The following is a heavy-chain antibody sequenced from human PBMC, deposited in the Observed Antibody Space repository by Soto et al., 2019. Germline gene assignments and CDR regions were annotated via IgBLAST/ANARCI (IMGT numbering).Heavy chain of an antibody. CDR3: AKDLALKTFGPFSASDI. CDR2: ISPYNDNT. D-gene: IGHD3-16*01. J-gene: IGHJ3*02. CDR1: GYTFSTFG. V-gene: IGHV1-18*01. Sequence: ASVKVSCKASGYTFSTFGITWVRQAPGQGLEWMGWISPYNDNTNYAQKFQGRVTLTTDTSTSTVYMELRSLTSDDTALYYCAKDLALKTFGPFSASDIWGQGTMVTVSS.